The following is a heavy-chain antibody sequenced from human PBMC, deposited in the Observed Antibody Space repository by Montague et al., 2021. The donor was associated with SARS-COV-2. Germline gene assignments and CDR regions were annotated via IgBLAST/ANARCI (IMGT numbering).Heavy chain of an antibody. CDR1: GDSMSGYY. CDR2: IFYSGST. J-gene: IGHJ5*01. D-gene: IGHD2-15*01. Sequence: SETLSLTCTVCGDSMSGYYWSWVRQAPGTGLEWIGNIFYSGSTSXXPSLNSRVTISIDRSEKQFSLKLTSVTAADTAVYFCAREGGTKSSHWWGAFDSWGHGTLVTVSS. V-gene: IGHV4-59*01. CDR3: AREGGTKSSHWWGAFDS.